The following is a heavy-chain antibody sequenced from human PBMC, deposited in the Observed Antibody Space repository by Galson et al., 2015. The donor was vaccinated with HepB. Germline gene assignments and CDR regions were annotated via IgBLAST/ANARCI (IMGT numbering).Heavy chain of an antibody. CDR1: GYTFTSYG. CDR2: ISGKNGKT. Sequence: SVKVSCKASGYTFTSYGISWVRQAPGQGLEWMGWISGKNGKTRYAQKFQGRVTMTTDTSTSTAYMELRSLRSDDTAVYYCGRYEIVATTGRWFDPWGQGTLVTVSS. CDR3: GRYEIVATTGRWFDP. J-gene: IGHJ5*02. D-gene: IGHD5-12*01. V-gene: IGHV1-18*04.